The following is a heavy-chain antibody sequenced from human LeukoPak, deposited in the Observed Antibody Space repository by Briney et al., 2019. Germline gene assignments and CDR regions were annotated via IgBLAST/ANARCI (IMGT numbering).Heavy chain of an antibody. CDR1: GFSVSNRY. CDR3: ARGTTDGYSYGRFDY. D-gene: IGHD5-18*01. V-gene: IGHV3-53*01. J-gene: IGHJ4*02. CDR2: IYTGGDT. Sequence: GGSLRLSCAASGFSVSNRYMSWVRQAPGKGLEWVSVIYTGGDTYYADSVRGRFTISRDNSKNTVNLQMNSLRAEDTALYYCARGTTDGYSYGRFDYWGQGTLVTVSS.